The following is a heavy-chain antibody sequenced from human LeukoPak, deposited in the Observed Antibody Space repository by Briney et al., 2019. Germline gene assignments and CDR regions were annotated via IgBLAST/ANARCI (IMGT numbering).Heavy chain of an antibody. CDR1: GFTFSAYG. CDR2: ISYDGSSK. D-gene: IGHD5-12*01. J-gene: IGHJ4*02. CDR3: AKDLYSGYDPNDY. V-gene: IGHV3-30*18. Sequence: GRSMRLSCAASGFTFSAYGMHWVRQAPGKGLEWVAVISYDGSSKYYADSVKGRFTISRDNSKNTLYLQMNSLRAEDTAVYYCAKDLYSGYDPNDYWGQGTLVTVSS.